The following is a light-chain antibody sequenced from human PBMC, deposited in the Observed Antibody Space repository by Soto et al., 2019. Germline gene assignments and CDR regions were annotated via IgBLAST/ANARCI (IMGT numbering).Light chain of an antibody. Sequence: QYVLTQPPSVSAAPGQRVTISCSGSSSNIENNPVSWYQQFPGTVPRLLIHDNNKRPSGIPDRFSGSKSGTSATLGITGLQTGDEADYYCGTWDSSLSAGVFGGGTKLTVL. CDR1: SSNIENNP. J-gene: IGLJ2*01. CDR3: GTWDSSLSAGV. CDR2: DNN. V-gene: IGLV1-51*01.